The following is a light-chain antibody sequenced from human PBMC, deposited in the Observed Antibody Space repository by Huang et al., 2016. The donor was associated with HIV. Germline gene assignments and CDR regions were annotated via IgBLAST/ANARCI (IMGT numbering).Light chain of an antibody. V-gene: IGKV3-15*01. CDR2: GAS. J-gene: IGKJ4*01. Sequence: EIVMTQSPATLSVSPGEGATLSCRASQSVSSNLAWYQQKPGQAPRLLIYGASTRATGISVRVSGSGSGAEFTLTISSLQSEDFAVYYCQQYDNWPLTFGGGTKVEIK. CDR3: QQYDNWPLT. CDR1: QSVSSN.